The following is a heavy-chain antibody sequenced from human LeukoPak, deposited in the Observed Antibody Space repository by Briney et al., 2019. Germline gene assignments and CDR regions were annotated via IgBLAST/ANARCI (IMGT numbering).Heavy chain of an antibody. J-gene: IGHJ4*02. D-gene: IGHD2-15*01. Sequence: GGSLRLSCAASGFSFSIAWMSWVRQAPGKGPEWVGRIKSKSEGETTDYAEPVKGRFSVSRDDSKNTLFLQMNSLKTEDTAVYYCATWASSCRGCWGQGTLVTVSS. CDR1: GFSFSIAW. V-gene: IGHV3-15*01. CDR2: IKSKSEGETT. CDR3: ATWASSCRGC.